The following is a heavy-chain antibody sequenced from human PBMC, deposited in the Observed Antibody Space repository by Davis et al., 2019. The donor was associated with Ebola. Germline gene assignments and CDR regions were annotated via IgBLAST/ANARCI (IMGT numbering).Heavy chain of an antibody. CDR2: IYPGDSDT. J-gene: IGHJ4*02. D-gene: IGHD1-1*01. Sequence: GESLKISCKGSGYNFDSQWIGWVRQMPGKGLEWMGIIYPGDSDTRYSPTFQGQVTISADKSISTAYLQWSSLKASDTATYYCARTTGIGMSYWGQGTLVTVSS. CDR1: GYNFDSQW. V-gene: IGHV5-51*01. CDR3: ARTTGIGMSY.